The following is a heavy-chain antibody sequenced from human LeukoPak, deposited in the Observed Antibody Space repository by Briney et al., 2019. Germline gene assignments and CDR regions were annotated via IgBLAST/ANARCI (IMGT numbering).Heavy chain of an antibody. Sequence: SETLSLTCTVFGDSIISSSHYWGWIRQPPGKGLEWIGSIYYSGSTHFNPSLQSRVTMSVDASKNQFSLKLSSVTAADAAGYYCASHWTGYYYYGMDVWGQGTTVTVSS. CDR1: GDSIISSSHY. J-gene: IGHJ6*02. CDR3: ASHWTGYYYYGMDV. CDR2: IYYSGST. V-gene: IGHV4-39*01. D-gene: IGHD3/OR15-3a*01.